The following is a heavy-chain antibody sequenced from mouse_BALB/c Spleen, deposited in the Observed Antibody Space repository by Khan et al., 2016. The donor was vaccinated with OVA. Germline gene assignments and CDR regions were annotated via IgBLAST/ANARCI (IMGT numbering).Heavy chain of an antibody. CDR2: INPRSGYT. CDR3: ERRTTGYTMDY. J-gene: IGHJ4*01. D-gene: IGHD2-14*01. V-gene: IGHV1-4*01. CDR1: GYTFTSNT. Sequence: VQLQESGAELARPGASVRMSCKASGYTFTSNTMHWVKQRPGQGLEWIGYINPRSGYTNYNQNFKDKATLTADKSSSTAYMQLSSLTSEDSAVYYCERRTTGYTMDYWGQGTSVTGSS.